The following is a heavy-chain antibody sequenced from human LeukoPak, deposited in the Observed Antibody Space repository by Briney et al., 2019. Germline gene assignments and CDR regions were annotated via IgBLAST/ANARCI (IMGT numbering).Heavy chain of an antibody. V-gene: IGHV4-59*01. Sequence: SETLSLTCTVSGGSISRYYWSWIRQPPGKGLEWIGYIYYSGSTNYNPSLKSRVTISVDTSKNQFSLKLSSVTAADTAVYSCARVNFPYYYDSSGYYYFDYWGQGTLVTVSS. CDR2: IYYSGST. J-gene: IGHJ4*02. D-gene: IGHD3-22*01. CDR3: ARVNFPYYYDSSGYYYFDY. CDR1: GGSISRYY.